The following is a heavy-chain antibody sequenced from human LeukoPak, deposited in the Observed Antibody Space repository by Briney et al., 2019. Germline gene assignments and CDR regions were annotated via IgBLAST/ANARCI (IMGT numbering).Heavy chain of an antibody. J-gene: IGHJ4*02. CDR1: GGSFSGYY. D-gene: IGHD2-15*01. V-gene: IGHV4-34*01. Sequence: SETLSLTCAVYGGSFSGYYWCWIRQPLGEGRGWIGEINHSGSTNYNPSLKSRVTITVDTSKNQFSLKLSSVPAADTAVYYCARGEGIWAYDYWGQGTLVTFSS. CDR3: ARGEGIWAYDY. CDR2: INHSGST.